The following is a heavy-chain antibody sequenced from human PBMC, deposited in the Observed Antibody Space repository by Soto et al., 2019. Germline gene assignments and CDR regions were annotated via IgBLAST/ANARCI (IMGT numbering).Heavy chain of an antibody. V-gene: IGHV4-39*07. D-gene: IGHD2-21*01. J-gene: IGHJ5*02. Sequence: PEILCLSCTVAGGSSSGRSGYWVWIRQPPGKGLEWIGEINHSGSTNYNPSLKSRVTISVDTSKNQFSLKLSSVTAADTAVYYCARTNIWVFDPWGQGTLVTVSS. CDR2: INHSGST. CDR3: ARTNIWVFDP. CDR1: GGSSSGRSGY.